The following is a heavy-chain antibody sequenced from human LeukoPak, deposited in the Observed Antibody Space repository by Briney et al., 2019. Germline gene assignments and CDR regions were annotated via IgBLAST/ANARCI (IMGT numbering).Heavy chain of an antibody. D-gene: IGHD6-13*01. V-gene: IGHV4-4*07. J-gene: IGHJ3*02. CDR1: GGSISSYY. CDR3: ARDPGIAAAGKVAAFDI. Sequence: SETLSLTCTVSGGSISSYYWSWIRQPAGKGLEWTGRIYTSGSTNYNPSLKSRVTMSVDTSKNQFSLKLSSVTAADTAVYYCARDPGIAAAGKVAAFDIWGQGTMVTVSS. CDR2: IYTSGST.